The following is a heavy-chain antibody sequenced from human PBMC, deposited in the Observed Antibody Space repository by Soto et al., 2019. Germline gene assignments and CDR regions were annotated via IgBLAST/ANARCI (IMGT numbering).Heavy chain of an antibody. D-gene: IGHD1-26*01. CDR2: IIPIFGTA. CDR1: GGTFSSHA. Sequence: SVKVSCKASGGTFSSHAISWVRQAPGQGLEWMGGIIPIFGTANYAQKFQGRVTITADESTSTAYMELSSLRSEDTAVYYCARELVGATSRWLSYWGQGTLVTVSS. J-gene: IGHJ4*02. V-gene: IGHV1-69*13. CDR3: ARELVGATSRWLSY.